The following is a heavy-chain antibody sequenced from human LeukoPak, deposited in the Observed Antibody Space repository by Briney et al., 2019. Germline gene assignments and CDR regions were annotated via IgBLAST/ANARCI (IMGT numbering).Heavy chain of an antibody. Sequence: GGSLRLSCTASGXTFSRYWVTWVRQAPGKGLEWVSSISSSSSYIYYADSVKGRFTISRDNAKNSLYLQMNSLRAEDTAVYYCARVGPVDTAMVHEGYYYGMDVWGQGNTVTVSS. CDR2: ISSSSSYI. J-gene: IGHJ6*02. V-gene: IGHV3-21*01. CDR3: ARVGPVDTAMVHEGYYYGMDV. D-gene: IGHD5-18*01. CDR1: GXTFSRYW.